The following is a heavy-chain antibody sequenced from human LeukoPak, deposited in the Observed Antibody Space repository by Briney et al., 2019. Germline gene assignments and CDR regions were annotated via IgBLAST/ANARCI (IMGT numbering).Heavy chain of an antibody. Sequence: PSETLSLTCTVSGGSISSSSYYWGWIRQPPGKGLEWIGSIYYSGSTYYNPSLKSRVTISVDTSKNQFSLKLSSVTAADTAVYYCARVPTLLETTVATYYFDYWGQGALVTVSS. J-gene: IGHJ4*02. V-gene: IGHV4-39*07. CDR2: IYYSGST. CDR1: GGSISSSSYY. D-gene: IGHD4-23*01. CDR3: ARVPTLLETTVATYYFDY.